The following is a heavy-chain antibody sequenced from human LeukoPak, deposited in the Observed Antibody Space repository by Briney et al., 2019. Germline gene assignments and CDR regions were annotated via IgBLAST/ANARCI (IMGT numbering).Heavy chain of an antibody. CDR1: GFTFSSYS. CDR3: ARDPVGQAVAGDY. V-gene: IGHV3-21*01. Sequence: GGSLRLSCAASGFTFSSYSMNWVRQAPGEGLEWVSSISSSSSYIYYADSVKGRFTISRDNAKNSLYLQMNSLRAEDTAVYYCARDPVGQAVAGDYWGQGTLVTVSS. D-gene: IGHD6-19*01. CDR2: ISSSSSYI. J-gene: IGHJ4*02.